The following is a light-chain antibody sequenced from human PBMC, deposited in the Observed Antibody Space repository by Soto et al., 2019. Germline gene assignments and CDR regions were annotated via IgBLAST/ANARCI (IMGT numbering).Light chain of an antibody. Sequence: DIQVTQSPPTLSASVGDRVTITCRASQTISSWMAWYQQRPGKAPNLLVYDASTLQSGVASRFSGSGSGTEFTLTISSLQPDDFATYYCQHYHSYSETFGQGTKVDIK. CDR3: QHYHSYSET. J-gene: IGKJ1*01. CDR2: DAS. V-gene: IGKV1-5*01. CDR1: QTISSW.